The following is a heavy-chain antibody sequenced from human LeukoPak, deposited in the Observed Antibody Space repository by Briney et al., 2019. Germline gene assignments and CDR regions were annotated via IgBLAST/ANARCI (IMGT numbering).Heavy chain of an antibody. D-gene: IGHD5-12*01. CDR2: INHSGST. CDR3: ARARGTVAIDY. V-gene: IGHV4-34*01. CDR1: GGSFSGYY. J-gene: IGHJ4*02. Sequence: SETLSLTCAVYGGSFSGYYWSWIRQPPGKGLEWIGEINHSGSTNYNPSLKSRVTISVDTSKNQFSLKMRSVTAADTAVYYCARARGTVAIDYWGQGTPVTVSS.